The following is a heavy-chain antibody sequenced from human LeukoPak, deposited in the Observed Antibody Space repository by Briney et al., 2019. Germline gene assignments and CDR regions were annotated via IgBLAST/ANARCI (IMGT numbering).Heavy chain of an antibody. Sequence: PGGSLRLSCAASGFTFSSYGMHRVRQAPGKGLEWVAVISYDGSNKYYADSVKGRFTISRDNSKNTLYLQMNSLRAEDTAVYYCAKVRGKYYDSSGYYDYWGQGTLVTVSS. J-gene: IGHJ4*02. CDR1: GFTFSSYG. D-gene: IGHD3-22*01. V-gene: IGHV3-30*18. CDR2: ISYDGSNK. CDR3: AKVRGKYYDSSGYYDY.